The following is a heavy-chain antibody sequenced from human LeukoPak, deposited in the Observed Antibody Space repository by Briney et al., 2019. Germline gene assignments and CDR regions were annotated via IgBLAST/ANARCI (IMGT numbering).Heavy chain of an antibody. D-gene: IGHD2-21*01. V-gene: IGHV3-21*01. J-gene: IGHJ4*02. Sequence: PGGSLRLSCAASGFTFSSFSINWVRQAPGKGLEWVSSITVASYIYYADSVRGRFTISRDNAKNSLYLQMNSLGAEDTGVYYCARLRRNGDSGGFYYYYDSWGQGTLVTVSS. CDR2: ITVASYI. CDR3: ARLRRNGDSGGFYYYYDS. CDR1: GFTFSSFS.